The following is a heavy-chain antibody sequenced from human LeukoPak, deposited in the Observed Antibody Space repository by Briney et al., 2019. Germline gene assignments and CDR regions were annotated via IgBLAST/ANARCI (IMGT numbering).Heavy chain of an antibody. V-gene: IGHV1-18*01. CDR3: ARQHSSGYSSPHYYYGMDV. CDR2: ISAYKGNT. D-gene: IGHD3-22*01. J-gene: IGHJ6*02. Sequence: ASVKVSCKASGYTFTTYGISWVRQAPGQGLEWMGWISAYKGNTNYAQKIQGRVTMTTETSTSTANKELRSLRSDDTAVYYCARQHSSGYSSPHYYYGMDVWGQGTTVTVSS. CDR1: GYTFTTYG.